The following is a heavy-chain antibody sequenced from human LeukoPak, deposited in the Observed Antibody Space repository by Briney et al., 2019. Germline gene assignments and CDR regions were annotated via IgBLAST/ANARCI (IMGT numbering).Heavy chain of an antibody. D-gene: IGHD3-22*01. Sequence: GGSLRLSCAASGFTFSNAWMSWVRQAPGKGLEWVGRIKSKTDGGTTDYAAPVKGGFTISRDDSKNTLYLQMNSLKTEDTAVYYCTTETYYYDSSGYGSLFFFDYWGQGTLVTVSS. J-gene: IGHJ4*02. CDR1: GFTFSNAW. CDR2: IKSKTDGGTT. V-gene: IGHV3-15*01. CDR3: TTETYYYDSSGYGSLFFFDY.